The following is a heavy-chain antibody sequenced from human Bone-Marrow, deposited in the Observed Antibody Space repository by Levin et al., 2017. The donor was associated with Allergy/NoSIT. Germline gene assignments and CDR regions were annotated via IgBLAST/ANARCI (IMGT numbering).Heavy chain of an antibody. J-gene: IGHJ4*02. D-gene: IGHD3-22*01. Sequence: SGPTLVKPTQTLTLTCTFSGFSLSTSGVGVGWIRQPPGKALEWLALTYWDDDERQSPSLKSRPTITKDTSKNQVVLIMTNMDPVDTATDYCSHVSMIVKVMTDEYYFDYWGQGTLVTVSS. CDR3: SHVSMIVKVMTDEYYFDY. CDR2: TYWDDDE. CDR1: GFSLSTSGVG. V-gene: IGHV2-5*02.